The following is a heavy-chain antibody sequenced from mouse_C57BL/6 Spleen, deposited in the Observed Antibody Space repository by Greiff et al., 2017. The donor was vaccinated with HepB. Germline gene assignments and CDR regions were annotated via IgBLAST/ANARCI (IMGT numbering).Heavy chain of an antibody. J-gene: IGHJ2*01. V-gene: IGHV1-82*01. CDR3: ARGDYYGSSFDY. CDR1: GYAFSSSW. D-gene: IGHD1-1*01. Sequence: VQLQQSGPELVKPGASVKISCKASGYAFSSSWMNWVKQRPGKGLEWIGRIYPGDGDTNYNGKFKGKATLTADKSSSTAYMQLSSLTSEDSAVYFCARGDYYGSSFDYWGQSTTLTVSS. CDR2: IYPGDGDT.